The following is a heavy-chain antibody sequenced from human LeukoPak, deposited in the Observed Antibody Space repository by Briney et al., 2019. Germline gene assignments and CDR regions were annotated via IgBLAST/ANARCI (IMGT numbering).Heavy chain of an antibody. CDR3: AKDRRVGASDY. Sequence: GGSLRLSCAASGFTFNIYTMSWVRQAPGKGLEWVSVIYSGGSTYYADSVKGRFTISRDNSKNTLYLQMNSLRAEDTAVYYCAKDRRVGASDYWGQGTLVTVSS. V-gene: IGHV3-23*03. D-gene: IGHD1-26*01. J-gene: IGHJ4*02. CDR2: IYSGGST. CDR1: GFTFNIYT.